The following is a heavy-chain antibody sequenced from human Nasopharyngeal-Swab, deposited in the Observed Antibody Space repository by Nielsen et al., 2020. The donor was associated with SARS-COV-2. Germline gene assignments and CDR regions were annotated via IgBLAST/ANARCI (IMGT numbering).Heavy chain of an antibody. CDR2: INSDGSST. D-gene: IGHD6-25*01. Sequence: GESLKISCAASGFTFSSYWMHWVRQAPGKGLVWVSRINSDGSSTSYADSVKGRFTISRDNAKNTLYLQMNSLRAEDTAVYHCAKGTKGSGGNYWGQGTLVTVSS. V-gene: IGHV3-74*01. J-gene: IGHJ4*02. CDR3: AKGTKGSGGNY. CDR1: GFTFSSYW.